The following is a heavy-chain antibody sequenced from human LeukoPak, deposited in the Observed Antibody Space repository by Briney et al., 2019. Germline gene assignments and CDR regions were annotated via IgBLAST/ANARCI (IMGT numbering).Heavy chain of an antibody. CDR1: GFTFNSYD. J-gene: IGHJ4*02. V-gene: IGHV3-23*01. CDR2: IRANGDDT. CDR3: AKDGPSRPYDY. Sequence: PGGSLRLSCAASGFTFNSYDMNWVRQAPGKGLEWVSVIRANGDDTKYADSVKGRFTSSRDNSKNTLYLQMSSLRAEDTAVYYCAKDGPSRPYDYWGQGTLVTVSS. D-gene: IGHD2-2*01.